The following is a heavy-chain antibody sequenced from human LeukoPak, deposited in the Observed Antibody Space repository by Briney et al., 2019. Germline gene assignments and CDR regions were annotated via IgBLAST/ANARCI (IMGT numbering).Heavy chain of an antibody. CDR2: IYYSGST. Sequence: SETLSLTCTVSGGSISSSSYYWGWIRQPPGKGLEWIGSIYYSGSTHYNPSLKSRVTISVDTSKNQFSLKLSSVTAADTAVYYCARGTITLDAFDIWGQGTMVTVSS. CDR3: ARGTITLDAFDI. J-gene: IGHJ3*02. V-gene: IGHV4-39*01. D-gene: IGHD5-24*01. CDR1: GGSISSSSYY.